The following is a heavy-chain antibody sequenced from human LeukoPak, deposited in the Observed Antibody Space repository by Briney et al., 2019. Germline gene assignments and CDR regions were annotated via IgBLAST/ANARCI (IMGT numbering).Heavy chain of an antibody. Sequence: SETLSLTCTVSGGSISSYYWSWIRQPPGKGLEWIGYIYYSGSTNYSPSLKCRVTISVDTSKNQFSLKLSSVTAADTAVYYCAREKSRDGYNTFDYWGQGTLVTVSS. CDR3: AREKSRDGYNTFDY. V-gene: IGHV4-59*01. J-gene: IGHJ4*02. CDR1: GGSISSYY. D-gene: IGHD5-24*01. CDR2: IYYSGST.